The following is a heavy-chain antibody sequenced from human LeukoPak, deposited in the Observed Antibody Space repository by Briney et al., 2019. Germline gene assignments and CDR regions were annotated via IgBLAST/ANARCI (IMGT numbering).Heavy chain of an antibody. CDR3: AKDRSVIVVSAAISLFDAFDM. V-gene: IGHV3-30*02. CDR1: GFSLCSHW. CDR2: IRYDGSKN. J-gene: IGHJ3*02. Sequence: GGSLRLSCAASGFSLCSHWMAWVRQAPGKGLEWVAFIRYDGSKNHYADSVKGRFTISRDNSKTTLYLQMNSLRAEDTAMYYCAKDRSVIVVSAAISLFDAFDMWGQGTMVTVSS. D-gene: IGHD2-2*01.